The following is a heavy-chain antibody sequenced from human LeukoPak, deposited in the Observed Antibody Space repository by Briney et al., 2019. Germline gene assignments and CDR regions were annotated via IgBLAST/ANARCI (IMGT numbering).Heavy chain of an antibody. J-gene: IGHJ3*02. CDR1: AFIVSSNY. CDR3: TKYLPLTGEISGYSAFEI. V-gene: IGHV3-53*01. CDR2: IYRGGST. Sequence: GGSLRLSCAASAFIVSSNYMSWVRQAPGKGLEWVSVIYRGGSTYYADSVKGRFTISRDNSKNTLYLQMNSLRAEDTAVYYCTKYLPLTGEISGYSAFEIWGQGTMVTVSS. D-gene: IGHD3-22*01.